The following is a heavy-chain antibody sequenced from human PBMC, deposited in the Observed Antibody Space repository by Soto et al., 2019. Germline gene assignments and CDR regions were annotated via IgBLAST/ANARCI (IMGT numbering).Heavy chain of an antibody. V-gene: IGHV3-53*01. D-gene: IGHD3-22*01. CDR2: IYSSGST. CDR3: ARRPLNSNGAY. J-gene: IGHJ4*02. CDR1: GFTVSSND. Sequence: EVQLVESGGDLIQPGGSLRLSCAASGFTVSSNDMSWVRQAPGKGLEWVSLIYSSGSTHYAGSVKGRFTISRDNSKNTVHLQMNTLRAEDTAVYYCARRPLNSNGAYWGQGTLVTVSS.